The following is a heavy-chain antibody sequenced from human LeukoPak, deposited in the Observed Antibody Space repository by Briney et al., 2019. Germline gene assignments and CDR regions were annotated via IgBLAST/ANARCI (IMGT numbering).Heavy chain of an antibody. J-gene: IGHJ3*02. V-gene: IGHV4-61*02. Sequence: SQTLSLTCTVSGGSINSDSYYWSWIRQPAGKGLEWIGRIHTSGSTNYNSSLKSRVTVSVDTSKNQFSLKLSSVTAADTAVYYCAKYSTSSGDAFDIWGQGTMVTVSS. D-gene: IGHD6-6*01. CDR2: IHTSGST. CDR1: GGSINSDSYY. CDR3: AKYSTSSGDAFDI.